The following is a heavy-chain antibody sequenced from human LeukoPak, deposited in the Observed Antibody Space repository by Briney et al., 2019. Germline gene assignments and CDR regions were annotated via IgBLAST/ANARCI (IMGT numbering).Heavy chain of an antibody. V-gene: IGHV4-59*12. D-gene: IGHD1-26*01. CDR3: AREKPEWELGHGPFDY. J-gene: IGHJ4*02. CDR1: GGSISSYY. CDR2: IYYTGST. Sequence: PSETLSLTCTVSGGSISSYYWSWIRQPPGKRLEWIGYIYYTGSTNYNPSLKSRVTMSVDTSKNQFSLKLSSVTAADTAVYYCAREKPEWELGHGPFDYWGQGTLVTVSS.